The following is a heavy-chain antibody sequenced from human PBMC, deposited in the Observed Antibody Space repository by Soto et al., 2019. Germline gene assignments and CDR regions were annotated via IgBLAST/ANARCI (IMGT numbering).Heavy chain of an antibody. CDR3: ARASGFLVSDLL. D-gene: IGHD2-15*01. Sequence: SETLSLTCTVSGASIGSGDYYWSWIRQRPGKGLEWIGYIYYSGSTYYNPSLKSRVTLSVVTSTNQFSLEVNSVTAADTAVYFCARASGFLVSDLLWGQGALVTVSS. J-gene: IGHJ4*02. CDR2: IYYSGST. V-gene: IGHV4-30-4*01. CDR1: GASIGSGDYY.